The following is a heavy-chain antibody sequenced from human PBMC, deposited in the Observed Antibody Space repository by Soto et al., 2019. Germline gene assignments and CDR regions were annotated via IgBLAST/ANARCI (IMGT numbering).Heavy chain of an antibody. J-gene: IGHJ6*02. Sequence: GGSLRLSCAASGFTFSSYAMSWVRQAPGRGLEWVSAISGSGGSTYYADSVKGRFTISRDNSKNTLYLQMNSLRAEDTAVYYCAKDKGVAALGRMDVWGQGTTVTVSS. V-gene: IGHV3-23*01. CDR2: ISGSGGST. D-gene: IGHD6-13*01. CDR1: GFTFSSYA. CDR3: AKDKGVAALGRMDV.